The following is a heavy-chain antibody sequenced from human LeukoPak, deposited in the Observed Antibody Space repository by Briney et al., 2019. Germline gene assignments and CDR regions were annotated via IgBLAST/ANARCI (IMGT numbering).Heavy chain of an antibody. V-gene: IGHV1-2*05. J-gene: IGHJ6*03. D-gene: IGHD5-18*01. CDR3: VSGGPAMVTVYYNCTDV. CDR1: GYTFTRYY. CDR2: INPNSGGT. Sequence: ASVKVSCKASGYTFTRYYMHWVRQAPGQGLEWMGRINPNSGGTNYAQKFQGRVTMTRDTSISTAYMALSRLRSDDTDVCLCVSGGPAMVTVYYNCTDVGSKGTTVTVSS.